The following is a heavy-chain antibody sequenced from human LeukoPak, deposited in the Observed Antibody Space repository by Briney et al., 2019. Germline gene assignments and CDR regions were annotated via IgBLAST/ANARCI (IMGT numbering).Heavy chain of an antibody. CDR2: ISSSGSTI. CDR3: AVGGSDYNYYYYYYYMDV. J-gene: IGHJ6*03. D-gene: IGHD1-20*01. Sequence: GGSLRLSCAASGFTFSDYYMSWIRQAPGKGLEWVSYISSSGSTIYYADSVKGRFTISRDNAKNSLYLQMNSLRAEDTAVYYCAVGGSDYNYYYYYYYMDVWGKGNTVTVSS. V-gene: IGHV3-11*01. CDR1: GFTFSDYY.